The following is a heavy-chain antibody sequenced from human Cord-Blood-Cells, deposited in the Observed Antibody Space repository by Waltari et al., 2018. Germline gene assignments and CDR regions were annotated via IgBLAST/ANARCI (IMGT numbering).Heavy chain of an antibody. V-gene: IGHV1-69*06. J-gene: IGHJ3*02. CDR3: AREGGYCTNGVCYTGAAFDI. D-gene: IGHD2-8*01. CDR1: GGTFSSYA. Sequence: QVQLVQSGAEVKKPGSSVKVYCKASGGTFSSYAISRVRQVLGQGLQWMGGIIPIFGTANYAQKFQGRVTITADKATSTAYMELSSLRSEDTAVYYCAREGGYCTNGVCYTGAAFDIWGQGTMVTVSS. CDR2: IIPIFGTA.